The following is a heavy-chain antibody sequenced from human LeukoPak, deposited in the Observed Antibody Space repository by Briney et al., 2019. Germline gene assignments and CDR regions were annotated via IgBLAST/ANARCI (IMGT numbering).Heavy chain of an antibody. CDR1: GYSFINYH. Sequence: GESLKISCRSSGYSFINYHIGWVRQVPGKGLERMGVIYPGGSDTTYSPSFRGQVVFSADRSTTTVYLQLTSLQASDTAIYYCARQYSSGWFRHFDYWGQGTLITVSS. CDR3: ARQYSSGWFRHFDY. V-gene: IGHV5-51*01. CDR2: IYPGGSDT. J-gene: IGHJ4*01. D-gene: IGHD3-22*01.